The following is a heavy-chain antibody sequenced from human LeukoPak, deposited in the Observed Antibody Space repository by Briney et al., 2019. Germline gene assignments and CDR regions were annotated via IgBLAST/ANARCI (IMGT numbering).Heavy chain of an antibody. CDR1: GFTFSTYN. CDR3: AREGAAFDI. J-gene: IGHJ3*02. CDR2: ISSRSGYI. Sequence: GGSLRLSCAASGFTFSTYNMNWVRQAPGKGLEWVSSISSRSGYIYYADSVKGRFTISRDSAKNSLYLQMNSLRAEDTAVYYCAREGAAFDIWGLGTMVTVSS. V-gene: IGHV3-21*01.